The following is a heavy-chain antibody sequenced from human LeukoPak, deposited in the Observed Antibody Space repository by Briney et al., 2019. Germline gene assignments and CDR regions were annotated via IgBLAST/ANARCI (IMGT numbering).Heavy chain of an antibody. CDR3: ARDPPGSSWAPYAFDI. CDR1: GFTFSSYA. J-gene: IGHJ3*02. D-gene: IGHD6-13*01. V-gene: IGHV3-30*04. Sequence: PGRSLRLSCAASGFTFSSYAMHWVRQAPGKGLEWVAVISYDGSNKYYADSVKGRFTISRGNSKNTLYLQMNSLRAEDTAVYYCARDPPGSSWAPYAFDIWGQGTMVTVSS. CDR2: ISYDGSNK.